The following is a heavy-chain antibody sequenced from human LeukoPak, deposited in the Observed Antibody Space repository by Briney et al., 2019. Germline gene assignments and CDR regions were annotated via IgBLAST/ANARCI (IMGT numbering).Heavy chain of an antibody. V-gene: IGHV3-53*01. Sequence: PGGSLRLSCAASGFTITTNYMNWVRQAPGKGLEWVSVIYGDDETNNADSVKGRFTISRDNSKNTLYLQMNSLRADDTAVYYCAREAVMPVAPVKIGTSDRPLYEYYGLDVWGQGTTVTVSS. CDR2: IYGDDET. CDR1: GFTITTNY. D-gene: IGHD1/OR15-1a*01. CDR3: AREAVMPVAPVKIGTSDRPLYEYYGLDV. J-gene: IGHJ6*02.